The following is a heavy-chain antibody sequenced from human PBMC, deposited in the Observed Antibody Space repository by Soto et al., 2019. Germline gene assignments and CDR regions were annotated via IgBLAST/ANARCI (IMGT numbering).Heavy chain of an antibody. D-gene: IGHD3-22*01. J-gene: IGHJ4*02. Sequence: SETLSLTCTVSGGSISSYYWSWIRQPPGKGLEWIGYIYYSGSTNYKSSLKSRVTISVDTSKNQFSLKLSSVTAADTAVYYCARNNGRENYYDSSGYWYYFDYWGQGTLVTV. CDR1: GGSISSYY. CDR2: IYYSGST. CDR3: ARNNGRENYYDSSGYWYYFDY. V-gene: IGHV4-59*01.